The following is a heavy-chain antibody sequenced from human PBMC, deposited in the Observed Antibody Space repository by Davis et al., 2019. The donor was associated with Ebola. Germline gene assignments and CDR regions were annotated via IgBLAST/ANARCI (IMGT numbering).Heavy chain of an antibody. CDR2: ISYDGTNK. Sequence: GESLKISCAASGFTFSSYGMHWVRQAPGKGLEWVAVISYDGTNKYYADSVKGRFTVSRDNSKNTLYLHMNSLRAEDTAVYYCARDRGIAVASFDYWGQGTLVTVSS. CDR1: GFTFSSYG. CDR3: ARDRGIAVASFDY. J-gene: IGHJ4*02. D-gene: IGHD6-19*01. V-gene: IGHV3-30*03.